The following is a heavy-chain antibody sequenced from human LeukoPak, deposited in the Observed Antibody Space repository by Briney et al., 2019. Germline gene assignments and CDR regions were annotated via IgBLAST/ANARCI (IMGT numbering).Heavy chain of an antibody. V-gene: IGHV4-39*07. CDR3: ARSDAPMDKHFDY. Sequence: PSETLSLTCTVSGGSISSSSYYWGWIRQPPGKGLEWIGSIYYSGSTYYNPSLKSRVTISVDTSKNQFSLKLSSVTAADTAVYYCARSDAPMDKHFDYWGQGTLVTVSS. J-gene: IGHJ4*02. CDR1: GGSISSSSYY. CDR2: IYYSGST. D-gene: IGHD3-10*01.